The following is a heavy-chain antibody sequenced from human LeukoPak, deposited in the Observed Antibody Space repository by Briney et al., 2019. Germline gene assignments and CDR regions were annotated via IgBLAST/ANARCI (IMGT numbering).Heavy chain of an antibody. CDR1: GFTFSGYE. V-gene: IGHV3-48*03. J-gene: IGHJ4*02. CDR2: ISSSGSVI. Sequence: QPGGSLRLSCAASGFTFSGYEMNWVRQAPGKGLEWVSYISSSGSVIYYADSVKGRFTISRDNSKNTVYLQMNSLRVEDTAVYYCARGDGVYVYWGQGTLVTVSS. CDR3: ARGDGVYVY. D-gene: IGHD5/OR15-5a*01.